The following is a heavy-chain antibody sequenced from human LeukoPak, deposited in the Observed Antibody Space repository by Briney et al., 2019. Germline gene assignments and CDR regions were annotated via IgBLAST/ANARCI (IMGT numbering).Heavy chain of an antibody. CDR3: ARCSSVDGVDY. J-gene: IGHJ4*02. V-gene: IGHV4-34*01. CDR1: GGSVSGYY. D-gene: IGHD6-19*01. Sequence: SETLSLTCTVYGGSVSGYYWSWIRQPPGKGLEWIGEIDQSGRTNYNPSLKSRVTASVDTSKNQYSLKLTSVTAADTAVYYCARCSSVDGVDYWGQGTLVTVSS. CDR2: IDQSGRT.